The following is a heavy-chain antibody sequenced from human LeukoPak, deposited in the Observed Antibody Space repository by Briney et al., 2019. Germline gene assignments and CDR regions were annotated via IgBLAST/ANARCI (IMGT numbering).Heavy chain of an antibody. Sequence: GGSLRLSCAASTFTFSRYAMAWVRQAPGKGLEWVSAISPTGASTYYADSVKGRFTISRDNSNNTLYLEMNSLRAEDTAVYYCAKGAASRGYTYVANWGQGTLVTVSS. CDR2: ISPTGAST. J-gene: IGHJ4*02. D-gene: IGHD5-18*01. CDR1: TFTFSRYA. CDR3: AKGAASRGYTYVAN. V-gene: IGHV3-23*01.